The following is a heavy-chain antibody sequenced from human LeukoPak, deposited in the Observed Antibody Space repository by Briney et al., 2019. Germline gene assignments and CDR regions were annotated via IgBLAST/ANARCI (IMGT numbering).Heavy chain of an antibody. CDR3: ARVVRGAVTSNCFDP. D-gene: IGHD4-17*01. V-gene: IGHV4-59*01. Sequence: SETLSLTCTVSGGSINDYYWTWIRQAPGKGLEWLGYMSNSGTTDYNPSLKSRVTMPVDTSKNEFSLKVTSVTAADTAMYYCARVVRGAVTSNCFDPWGQGTLVTVSS. CDR2: MSNSGTT. CDR1: GGSINDYY. J-gene: IGHJ5*02.